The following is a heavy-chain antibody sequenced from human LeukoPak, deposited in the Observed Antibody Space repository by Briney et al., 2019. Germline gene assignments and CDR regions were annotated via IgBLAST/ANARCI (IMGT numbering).Heavy chain of an antibody. V-gene: IGHV3-20*04. Sequence: GGSLRLSCVASGFPFSSYWMSWVRQAPGKGLEWVSGINWNGGSTGYADSVKGRFTISRDNAKNSLYLQMNSLRAEDTALYYCARSNLETVTTPLDYWGQGTLVTVSS. CDR2: INWNGGST. CDR3: ARSNLETVTTPLDY. CDR1: GFPFSSYW. J-gene: IGHJ4*02. D-gene: IGHD4-17*01.